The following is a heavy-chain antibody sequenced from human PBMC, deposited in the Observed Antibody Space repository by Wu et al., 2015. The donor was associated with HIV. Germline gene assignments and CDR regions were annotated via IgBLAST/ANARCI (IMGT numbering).Heavy chain of an antibody. J-gene: IGHJ4*02. CDR2: INPNSGGT. D-gene: IGHD3-9*01. Sequence: QVQLVQSGAEVKKPGASVKGSCKASRSTFTGYHLHWVRQAPGQGLEWMGWINPNSGGTKYAQKFQGRVTMTRDTSISTAYLELSRLKSDDTAMYYCAHSENDWLLVDYWGQGTLVTVSS. CDR3: AHSENDWLLVDY. CDR1: RSTFTGYH. V-gene: IGHV1-2*02.